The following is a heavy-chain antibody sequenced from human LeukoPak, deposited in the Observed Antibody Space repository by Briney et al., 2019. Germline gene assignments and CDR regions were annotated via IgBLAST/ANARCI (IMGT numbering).Heavy chain of an antibody. D-gene: IGHD6-13*01. CDR2: IIPILGIT. CDR1: GDTFSSYS. Sequence: ASVKVSCKASGDTFSSYSFSWVRQAPGQGLEWMGRIIPILGITNFAQKFQGRVTITADKSASTAFMKLSSLRSADMAVYYCARGTGYSSSWFLNWGQGTLVTVSS. J-gene: IGHJ1*01. V-gene: IGHV1-69*02. CDR3: ARGTGYSSSWFLN.